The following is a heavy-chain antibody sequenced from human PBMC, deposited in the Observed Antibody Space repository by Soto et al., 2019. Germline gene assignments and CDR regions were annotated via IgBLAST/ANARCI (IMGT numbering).Heavy chain of an antibody. J-gene: IGHJ6*03. Sequence: PSETLSLTCTVSGGSICSYYWSWIRQHPGKGLEWIGYIYYSGSTYYNPSLKSRVTISVDTSKNQFSLKLSSVTAADTAVYYCARERDDYYGSGILYYYYYMDVWGKGTTVTVSS. CDR3: ARERDDYYGSGILYYYYYMDV. CDR1: GGSICSYY. CDR2: IYYSGST. D-gene: IGHD3-10*01. V-gene: IGHV4-59*12.